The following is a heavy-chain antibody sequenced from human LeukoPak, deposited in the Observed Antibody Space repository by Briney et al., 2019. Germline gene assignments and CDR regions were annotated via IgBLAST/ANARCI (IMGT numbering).Heavy chain of an antibody. J-gene: IGHJ4*02. D-gene: IGHD2-15*01. CDR1: GYTFIDYY. CDR2: IYPNTGST. Sequence: ASVKVSFKASGYTFIDYYIHWMRQAPGQGLEWMGIIYPNTGSTNYAQKFQGRVTMTRVTSTSTVYMELSSLRSEDTAVYYCARGGALGPNYFDYWGQGTLVTVSS. V-gene: IGHV1-46*01. CDR3: ARGGALGPNYFDY.